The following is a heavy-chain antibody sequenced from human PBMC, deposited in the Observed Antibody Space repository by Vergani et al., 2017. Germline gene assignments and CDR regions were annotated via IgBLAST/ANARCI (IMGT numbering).Heavy chain of an antibody. CDR3: ARMDTAMVGFDP. Sequence: QVQLQESGPGLVKPSETLSLTCTVSGGSISSYYWSWIRQPPGKGLEWIGYIYYSGSTNYNPSLKSRVTISVDKSKNQFSLKLSSVTAADTAVYYCARMDTAMVGFDPWGQGTLVTVSS. D-gene: IGHD5-18*01. CDR1: GGSISSYY. V-gene: IGHV4-59*12. CDR2: IYYSGST. J-gene: IGHJ5*02.